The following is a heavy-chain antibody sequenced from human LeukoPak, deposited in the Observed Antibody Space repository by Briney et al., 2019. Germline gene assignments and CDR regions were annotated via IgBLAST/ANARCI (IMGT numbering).Heavy chain of an antibody. Sequence: ASVKVSCKASGYTFTGYYMHWVRQAPGQGLEWMGWINPNSGGTNYAQKFQGRATMARDASISTAYMELSRLRSDDTAVYYCARDDLIFGVVPYAFDIWGQGTMVTVSS. D-gene: IGHD3-3*01. CDR3: ARDDLIFGVVPYAFDI. V-gene: IGHV1-2*02. CDR1: GYTFTGYY. J-gene: IGHJ3*02. CDR2: INPNSGGT.